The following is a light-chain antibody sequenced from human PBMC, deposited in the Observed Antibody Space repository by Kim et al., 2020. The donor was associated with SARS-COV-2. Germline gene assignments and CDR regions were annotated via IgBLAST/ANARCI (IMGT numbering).Light chain of an antibody. CDR3: QHYGTSPPLYT. Sequence: EIVLTQSPGTLSLSPGERATLSCRVSQSVSSNYLAWYQQKLGQAPRLLIYNGYSRATGIPDRFSGSGSGTDFTLTISRLEPEDCAVYYCQHYGTSPPLYTFGPGTKVDIK. V-gene: IGKV3-20*01. CDR1: QSVSSNY. J-gene: IGKJ2*01. CDR2: NGY.